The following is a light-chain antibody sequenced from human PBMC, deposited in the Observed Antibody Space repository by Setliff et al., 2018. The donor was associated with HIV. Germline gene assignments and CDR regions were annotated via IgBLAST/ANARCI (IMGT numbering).Light chain of an antibody. CDR3: SSYAGGDIYV. V-gene: IGLV2-8*01. J-gene: IGLJ1*01. CDR1: RSDVGGYNY. Sequence: QSVLTQPPSASGSLGQSVTISCTGTRSDVGGYNYVSWYQIQPGKAPRLIIYAVNKRPSWVSNRFSASKSGNAAYLTVSGLRAEDEADYYCSSYAGGDIYVFGSGTKVTVL. CDR2: AVN.